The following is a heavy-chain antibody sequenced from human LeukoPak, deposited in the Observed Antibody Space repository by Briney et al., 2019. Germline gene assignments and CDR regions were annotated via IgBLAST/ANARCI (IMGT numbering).Heavy chain of an antibody. CDR2: IYYSGST. Sequence: SETLSLTCTVSGGSISSNYWSWIRQPPGKGLEWIGYIYYSGSTNYNPSLKSRVTISVDTSKNQFSLKLSSVTAADTAVYYCARSICGGDCSRFDYWGQGTLVTVSS. CDR1: GGSISSNY. CDR3: ARSICGGDCSRFDY. J-gene: IGHJ4*02. V-gene: IGHV4-59*01. D-gene: IGHD2-21*01.